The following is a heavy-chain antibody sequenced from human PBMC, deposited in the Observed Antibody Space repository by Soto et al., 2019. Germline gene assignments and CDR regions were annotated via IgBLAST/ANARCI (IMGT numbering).Heavy chain of an antibody. V-gene: IGHV1-8*01. D-gene: IGHD3-16*01. Sequence: ASVKVSCKASGYSFTNNDVSWVRQVTGQGLEWMGWMNPGSGDTGYAQKFQGRVTMTRDISIATAYMELSSLRSDDTAIYYCARMATFGSLKWFDPWGQGTLVTVSS. CDR2: MNPGSGDT. CDR3: ARMATFGSLKWFDP. CDR1: GYSFTNND. J-gene: IGHJ5*02.